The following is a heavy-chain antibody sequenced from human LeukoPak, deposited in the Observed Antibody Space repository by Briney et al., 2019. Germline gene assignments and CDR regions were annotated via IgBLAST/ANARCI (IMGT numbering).Heavy chain of an antibody. Sequence: GGSLRLSCAASGFTFTSYGISWVRQAPGQGLEWMGWISAYNGNTNYAQKLQGRVTMTTDTSTSTAYMELRSLRSDDTAVYYCARVRITMVRGAPGDAFDIWGQGTMVTVSS. CDR3: ARVRITMVRGAPGDAFDI. CDR2: ISAYNGNT. D-gene: IGHD3-10*01. V-gene: IGHV1-18*01. J-gene: IGHJ3*02. CDR1: GFTFTSYG.